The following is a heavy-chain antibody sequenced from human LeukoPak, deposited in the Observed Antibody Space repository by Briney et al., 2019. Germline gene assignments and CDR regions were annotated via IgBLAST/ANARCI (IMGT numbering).Heavy chain of an antibody. Sequence: PGRSLGLSCAASGFTFSSYGMHRVRQAPGKGLEWVAVISYDGSNKYYADSVKGRFTISRDNSKNALYLQMNSLRAEDTAVYYCAKDSGSGWYLGYYFDYWGQGTLVTVSS. D-gene: IGHD6-19*01. CDR2: ISYDGSNK. CDR1: GFTFSSYG. V-gene: IGHV3-30*18. CDR3: AKDSGSGWYLGYYFDY. J-gene: IGHJ4*02.